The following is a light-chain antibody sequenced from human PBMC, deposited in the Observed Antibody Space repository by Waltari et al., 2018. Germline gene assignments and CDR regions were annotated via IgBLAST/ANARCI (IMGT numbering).Light chain of an antibody. CDR3: QQRSNWPPYT. CDR2: DAS. Sequence: EIVLTQSPATLSLSPGERATLSCRASQSVISYLAWYQLKPGQAPRLLIYDASNRATGIPARFSGSGSGTDFTLTISSLEPEDFAVYYCQQRSNWPPYTFGQGTKLEIK. V-gene: IGKV3-11*01. J-gene: IGKJ2*01. CDR1: QSVISY.